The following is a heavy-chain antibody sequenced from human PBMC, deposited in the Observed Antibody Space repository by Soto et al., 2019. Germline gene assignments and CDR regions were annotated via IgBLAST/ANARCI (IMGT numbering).Heavy chain of an antibody. CDR1: GGSFSGYY. CDR3: ARDSLAYDFWTGYSQSHYMDV. V-gene: IGHV4-34*01. CDR2: INHSGST. Sequence: SETLSLTCAVYGGSFSGYYWSWIRQPPGKGLEWIGEINHSGSTNYNPSLKSRVTISVDTSKNQFSLKLSSVTAADTAVYYCARDSLAYDFWTGYSQSHYMDVWGKGTTVT. J-gene: IGHJ6*03. D-gene: IGHD3-3*01.